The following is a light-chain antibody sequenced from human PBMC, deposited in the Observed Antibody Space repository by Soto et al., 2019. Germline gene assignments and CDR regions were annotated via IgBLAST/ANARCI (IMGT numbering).Light chain of an antibody. J-gene: IGLJ2*01. Sequence: QSVLTQPPSASGTPGQRVTISCSGSTSNIGGNTVDWYQLLPGTAPKLLIYTNNQRPSGVPDRFSGSKSGTPASLAISGLQSEDEADYYCAAWDDSLNGPVFGGGTKLTVL. CDR2: TNN. CDR3: AAWDDSLNGPV. V-gene: IGLV1-44*01. CDR1: TSNIGGNT.